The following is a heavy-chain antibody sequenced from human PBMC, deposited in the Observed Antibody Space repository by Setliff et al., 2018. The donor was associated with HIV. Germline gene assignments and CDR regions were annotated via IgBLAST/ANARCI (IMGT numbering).Heavy chain of an antibody. CDR2: VNREGGA. D-gene: IGHD3-10*01. J-gene: IGHJ6*02. CDR3: ARGWVRGPIISPGTYFSYGLDV. Sequence: SATLSLTCAVYGGSLTGYFWTWIRQSPGKGLEWVGQVNREGGAHYNPSLRSRVTISVDTSKHQFSLKLTSMTAADTAVYYCARGWVRGPIISPGTYFSYGLDVRGQGTPVTVSS. CDR1: GGSLTGYF. V-gene: IGHV4-34*01.